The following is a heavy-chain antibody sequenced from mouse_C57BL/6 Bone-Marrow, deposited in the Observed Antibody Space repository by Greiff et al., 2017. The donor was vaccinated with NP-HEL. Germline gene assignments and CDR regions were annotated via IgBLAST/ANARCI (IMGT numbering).Heavy chain of an antibody. CDR2: IYPGGGYT. J-gene: IGHJ4*01. D-gene: IGHD1-1*01. V-gene: IGHV1-63*01. Sequence: QVQLQQSGAELVRPGTSVKMSCKASGYTFTNYWIGWAKQRPGHGLEWIGDIYPGGGYTNYNEKFKGKATLTADKSSSTAYMQFSSLTSEDSAIYYCARIHYYGSTYYAMDYWGQGTSVTVSS. CDR1: GYTFTNYW. CDR3: ARIHYYGSTYYAMDY.